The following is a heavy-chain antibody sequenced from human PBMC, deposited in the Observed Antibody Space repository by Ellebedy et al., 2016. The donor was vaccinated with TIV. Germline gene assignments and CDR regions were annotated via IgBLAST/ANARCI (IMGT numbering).Heavy chain of an antibody. CDR3: ARLPVGATKLYYFDH. J-gene: IGHJ4*02. D-gene: IGHD1-26*01. Sequence: AASVKVSCKASGYTFTSYGISWVRQAPGKGLEWMGWISAYNGNTNYAQKFQGRVTMTTDTSTSTAYMELRSLRSDDTAVYYCARLPVGATKLYYFDHWGQGTLVTVSS. CDR2: ISAYNGNT. V-gene: IGHV1-18*01. CDR1: GYTFTSYG.